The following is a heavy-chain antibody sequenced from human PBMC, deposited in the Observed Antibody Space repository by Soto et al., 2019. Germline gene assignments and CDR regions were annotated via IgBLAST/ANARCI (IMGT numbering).Heavy chain of an antibody. D-gene: IGHD2-21*01. Sequence: GASVKVSCKASGYTFSSYTISWVRQAPGQGLEWMGRIIPILGIANYAQKFQGRVTITADKSTSTAYMELSSLRSEDTAVYYCASLGVRDSPFDYWGQGTLVTVSS. CDR1: GYTFSSYT. CDR2: IIPILGIA. CDR3: ASLGVRDSPFDY. J-gene: IGHJ4*02. V-gene: IGHV1-69*02.